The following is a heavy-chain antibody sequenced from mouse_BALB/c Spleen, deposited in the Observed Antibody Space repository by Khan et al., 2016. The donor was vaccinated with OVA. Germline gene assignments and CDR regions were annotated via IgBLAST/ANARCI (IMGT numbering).Heavy chain of an antibody. Sequence: EVQLQQSGAELVKSGATVKLSCTASGLNIKDTYMHWLKPWPEQGLAWLGRIDPPNGNTNYDPKCQGKANITAYTSSNTAYLQLSSLTSDDTSVYYCARMARKWGQGTTLTVSS. V-gene: IGHV14-3*02. J-gene: IGHJ2*01. CDR3: ARMARK. CDR2: IDPPNGNT. CDR1: GLNIKDTY.